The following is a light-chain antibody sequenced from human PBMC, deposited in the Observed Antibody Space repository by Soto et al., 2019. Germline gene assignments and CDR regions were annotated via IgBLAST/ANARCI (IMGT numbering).Light chain of an antibody. CDR2: DVS. CDR1: SSDVGGYNY. Sequence: QSVLTQPASVSGSPGQSITISCTGTSSDVGGYNYVSWYQQHPGKAPKLMIYDVSNRPSGVSDRFSVSKSGNTVSLTISGLQAEGEADYYCSSYTSSSTYVFGTGTKLTVL. V-gene: IGLV2-14*01. CDR3: SSYTSSSTYV. J-gene: IGLJ1*01.